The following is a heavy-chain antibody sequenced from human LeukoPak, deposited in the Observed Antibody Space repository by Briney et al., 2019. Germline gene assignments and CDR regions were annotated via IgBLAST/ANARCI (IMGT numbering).Heavy chain of an antibody. V-gene: IGHV3-21*01. Sequence: GGSLRLSCAASGFTFSSYSMNWVRQAPAKGLEWVSSISSSSSYIYYADSVKGRFTISRDNAKNSLYLQMNSLRAEDTAVYYCARDLPEQWLVFDYWGQGTLVTVSS. CDR2: ISSSSSYI. D-gene: IGHD6-19*01. CDR3: ARDLPEQWLVFDY. J-gene: IGHJ4*02. CDR1: GFTFSSYS.